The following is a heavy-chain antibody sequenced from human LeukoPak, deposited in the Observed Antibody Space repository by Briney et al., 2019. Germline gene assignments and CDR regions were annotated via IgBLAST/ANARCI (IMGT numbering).Heavy chain of an antibody. V-gene: IGHV3-30*04. CDR2: ISDDGSNQ. D-gene: IGHD6-13*01. Sequence: GGSLRLSCAASGFTFSNYAMNWVRQAPGKGLQWLTVISDDGSNQYYADSVKGRFTISRDNSKNTLYLQMNSLRGEDTAVYYCARTGAAAGTHFDHWGQGTLVTVSS. CDR1: GFTFSNYA. CDR3: ARTGAAAGTHFDH. J-gene: IGHJ4*02.